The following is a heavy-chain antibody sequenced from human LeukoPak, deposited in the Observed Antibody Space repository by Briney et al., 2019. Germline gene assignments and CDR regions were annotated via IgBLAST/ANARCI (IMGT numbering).Heavy chain of an antibody. CDR2: MYQSGST. D-gene: IGHD3-16*01. V-gene: IGHV4-30-2*01. CDR3: TRSPPLGVDH. CDR1: GGSVSSGGYY. Sequence: PSETLSLTCTVSGGSVSSGGYYWTWVRQPPMKGLEWIGAMYQSGSTYYNPSLKGRVTISADKSKNQFSLKLNSATAADTAVYYCTRSPPLGVDHWGQGILVTVSS. J-gene: IGHJ4*02.